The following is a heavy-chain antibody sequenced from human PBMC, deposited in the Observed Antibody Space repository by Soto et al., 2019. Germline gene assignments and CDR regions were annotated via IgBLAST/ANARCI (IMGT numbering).Heavy chain of an antibody. J-gene: IGHJ4*02. Sequence: SVKVSCKASGYTFTRYYIHWGRQAPGQGLEWMGIINPSGSGTSYAQKFQGRVTMTRDTSTSTVYMELSSLRSEDTAVYYCARGLIVGATDFDYWGQGTLVTVSS. CDR2: INPSGSGT. CDR3: ARGLIVGATDFDY. V-gene: IGHV1-46*01. CDR1: GYTFTRYY. D-gene: IGHD1-26*01.